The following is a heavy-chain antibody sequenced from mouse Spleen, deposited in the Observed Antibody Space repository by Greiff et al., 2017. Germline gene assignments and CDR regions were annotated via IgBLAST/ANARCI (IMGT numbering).Heavy chain of an antibody. CDR1: GFNIKDYY. CDR2: IDPENGDT. V-gene: IGHV14-4*02. D-gene: IGHD2-14*01. CDR3: NPVRYAMDY. J-gene: IGHJ4*01. Sequence: DVKLVESGAELVRSGASVKLSCTASGFNIKDYYMHWVKQRPEQGLEWIGWIDPENGDTEYAPKFQGKATMTADTSSNTAYLQLSSLTSEDTAVYYCNPVRYAMDYWGQGTSVTVSS.